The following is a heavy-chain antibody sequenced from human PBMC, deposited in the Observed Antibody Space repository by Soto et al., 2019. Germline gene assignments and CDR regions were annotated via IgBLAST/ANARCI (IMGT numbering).Heavy chain of an antibody. CDR3: ARRTVNIRTFYSGLKTHCFDY. CDR2: IYYSGST. J-gene: IGHJ4*02. V-gene: IGHV4-39*01. CDR1: GDSMSSSDYY. D-gene: IGHD6-19*01. Sequence: QLQLHESGPGLVKPSETLSLTCAVSGDSMSSSDYYWGWIRQPPGKGLEWIGSIYYSGSTYYNPSLQRRVAISVDTSKKQCSLKLKSVTAADTAIYYCARRTVNIRTFYSGLKTHCFDYWGQGAPVTVSS.